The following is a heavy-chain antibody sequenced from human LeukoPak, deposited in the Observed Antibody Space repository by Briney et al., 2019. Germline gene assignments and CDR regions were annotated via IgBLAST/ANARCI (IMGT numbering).Heavy chain of an antibody. Sequence: SETLSLTCTVSGGSISSYYWSWIRQPPGKGLEWIGYIYYSGSTNYNPSLKSRVTISVDTSKNQFSLKLSSVTAADTAVYYCARLSDEYSGSHDAFDIWGQGTMVTVSS. D-gene: IGHD1-26*01. J-gene: IGHJ3*02. CDR1: GGSISSYY. CDR3: ARLSDEYSGSHDAFDI. V-gene: IGHV4-59*01. CDR2: IYYSGST.